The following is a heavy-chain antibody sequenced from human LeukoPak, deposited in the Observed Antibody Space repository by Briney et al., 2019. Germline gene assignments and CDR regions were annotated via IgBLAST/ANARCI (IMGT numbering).Heavy chain of an antibody. CDR2: IKQDGSET. V-gene: IGHV3-7*03. D-gene: IGHD6-13*01. Sequence: GGSLRLSCAASGFTFTTYWMTWVRQAPGKGLEWVANIKQDGSETYYVDSVKGRFTISRDNAKNSLHLQMNSLRAEDTAVYYCARDSGGRVYNYWGQGTLVTVSS. CDR3: ARDSGGRVYNY. J-gene: IGHJ4*02. CDR1: GFTFTTYW.